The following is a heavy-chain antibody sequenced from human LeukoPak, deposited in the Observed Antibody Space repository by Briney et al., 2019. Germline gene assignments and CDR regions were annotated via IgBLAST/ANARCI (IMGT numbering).Heavy chain of an antibody. V-gene: IGHV4-4*07. CDR1: GGSFSGYY. CDR3: AKDDGGSYYIYYYYMDV. D-gene: IGHD1-26*01. J-gene: IGHJ6*03. Sequence: SETLSLTCAVYGGSFSGYYWSWIRQPAGKGLEWIGRIYTSGSTNYNPSLKSRVTISVDTSKNQFSLKLSSVTAADTAVYYCAKDDGGSYYIYYYYMDVWGKGTTVTISS. CDR2: IYTSGST.